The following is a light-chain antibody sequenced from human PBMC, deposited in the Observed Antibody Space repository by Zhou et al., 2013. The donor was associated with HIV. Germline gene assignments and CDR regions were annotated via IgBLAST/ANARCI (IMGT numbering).Light chain of an antibody. CDR2: QAS. V-gene: IGKV1-5*03. J-gene: IGKJ5*01. Sequence: DIQMTQIPSTLSASVGNRVTITCRASQSISSWLAWYQQKPGKAPNLLIYQASSLESGVPSRFSGSGSGTEFTLTISRLQPDDFATYFCQHYNSYSGTFGQGTRLEIK. CDR1: QSISSW. CDR3: QHYNSYSGT.